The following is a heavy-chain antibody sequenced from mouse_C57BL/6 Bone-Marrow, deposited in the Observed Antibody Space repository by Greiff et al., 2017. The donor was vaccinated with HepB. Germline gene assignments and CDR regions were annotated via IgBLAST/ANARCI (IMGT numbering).Heavy chain of an antibody. CDR3: ARRGRKNGSSHYWYFDV. J-gene: IGHJ1*03. D-gene: IGHD1-1*01. Sequence: EVKLVESGGGLVQPGGSLKLSCAASGFTFSDYYMYWVRQTPEKRLELVAAINSDGGSTYYPDTMERRFIISRDNTKKTLYLQMSSLRSEDTALYYCARRGRKNGSSHYWYFDVWGTGTTVTVSS. CDR1: GFTFSDYY. CDR2: INSDGGST. V-gene: IGHV5-6-2*01.